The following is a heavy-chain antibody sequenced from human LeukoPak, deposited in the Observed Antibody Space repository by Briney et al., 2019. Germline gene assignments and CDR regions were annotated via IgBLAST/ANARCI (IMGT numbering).Heavy chain of an antibody. J-gene: IGHJ5*02. CDR1: GGSISSSSYY. V-gene: IGHV4-39*07. D-gene: IGHD2-15*01. CDR3: ARERRVVVVAATLYWFDP. CDR2: IYYSGST. Sequence: PSETLSLTCTVSGGSISSSSYYWGWIRQPPGKGLEWIGSIYYSGSTYYNPSLKSRVTISVDTSKNQFSLKLSSVTAADTAVYYCARERRVVVVAATLYWFDPWGQGTLVTVSS.